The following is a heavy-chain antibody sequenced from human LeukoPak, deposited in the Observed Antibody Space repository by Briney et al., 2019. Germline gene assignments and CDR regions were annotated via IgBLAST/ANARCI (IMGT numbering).Heavy chain of an antibody. D-gene: IGHD3-3*01. V-gene: IGHV1-69*01. CDR2: IIPIFGTA. J-gene: IGHJ6*03. Sequence: ASVKVSCKASGGTFSSYAISWVRQAPGQGLEWMGGIIPIFGTANYAQKFQGRVTITADESTSTAYMELSSLRSEDTAVYYCASQWSGRHYYYYYMDVWGQGTLVTVSS. CDR3: ASQWSGRHYYYYYMDV. CDR1: GGTFSSYA.